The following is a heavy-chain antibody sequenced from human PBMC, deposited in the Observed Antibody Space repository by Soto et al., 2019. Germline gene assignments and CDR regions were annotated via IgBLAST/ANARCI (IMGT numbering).Heavy chain of an antibody. CDR1: GLTFSSSA. CDR3: AAPPNRDAYNYGY. D-gene: IGHD5-12*01. CDR2: IVVGSGTT. Sequence: QVHLVQSGPEVRKPGTSVKVSCKASGLTFSSSAVQWVRQARGQRLEWIGWIVVGSGTTKYSQQLQERVXXTXDTXTSTAYMELSSLRSEDTAVYYCAAPPNRDAYNYGYWGQGTLVTVSS. J-gene: IGHJ4*02. V-gene: IGHV1-58*01.